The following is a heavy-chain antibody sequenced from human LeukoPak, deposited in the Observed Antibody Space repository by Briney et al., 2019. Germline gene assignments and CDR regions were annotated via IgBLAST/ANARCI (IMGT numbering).Heavy chain of an antibody. D-gene: IGHD3-9*01. J-gene: IGHJ3*02. CDR2: IYTSGST. V-gene: IGHV4-61*02. CDR3: ARDPYYDILTGYLILAAFDI. Sequence: DPSETLSLTCTVSGGSISSGSYYWSWIRQPAGKGLEWIGRIYTSGSTNYNPSLKSRVTISVDASKNQFSLKLRSVTAADTAVYYCARDPYYDILTGYLILAAFDIWGQGTMVTVSS. CDR1: GGSISSGSYY.